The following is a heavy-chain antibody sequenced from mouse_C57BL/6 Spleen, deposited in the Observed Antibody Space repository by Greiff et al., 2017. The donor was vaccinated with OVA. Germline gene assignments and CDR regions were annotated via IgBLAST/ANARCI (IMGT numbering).Heavy chain of an antibody. CDR1: GYTFTDYE. CDR3: TRRQRRLQARDD. V-gene: IGHV1-15*01. D-gene: IGHD3-2*02. Sequence: QVQLKESGAELVRPGASVTLSCKASGYTFTDYEMHWVKQTPVHGLEWIGAIDPETGGTAYNQKFKGKAILTADKSSSTAYMALRSLTSEDAAVYYGTRRQRRLQARDDGGQGTSATAPS. CDR2: IDPETGGT. J-gene: IGHJ4*01.